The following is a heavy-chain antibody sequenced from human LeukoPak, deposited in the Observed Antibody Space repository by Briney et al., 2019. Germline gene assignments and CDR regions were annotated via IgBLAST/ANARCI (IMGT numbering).Heavy chain of an antibody. V-gene: IGHV4-34*01. D-gene: IGHD2-2*01. CDR2: INHSGST. Sequence: SETLSLTCTVSGGSISSYYWSWIRQPPGKGLEWIGEINHSGSTNYNPSLKSRVTISVDTSKNQFSLKLSSVTAADTAVYYCARENIYCSSTSCQYFQHWGQGTLVTVSS. CDR3: ARENIYCSSTSCQYFQH. CDR1: GGSISSYY. J-gene: IGHJ1*01.